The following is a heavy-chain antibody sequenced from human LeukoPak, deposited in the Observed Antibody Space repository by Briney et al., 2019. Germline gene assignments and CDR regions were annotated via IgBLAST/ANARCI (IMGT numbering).Heavy chain of an antibody. V-gene: IGHV3-21*01. CDR1: GFTFRNAW. D-gene: IGHD3-22*01. Sequence: GGSLRLSCAASGFTFRNAWMNWVRQAPGKGLEWVSSFGTRSTSIYHAGSVKGRFAISRDNAKNSLYLQMNSLRAEDTALYYCAREVSEGFDFWGQGTLVTVSS. CDR2: FGTRSTSI. J-gene: IGHJ4*02. CDR3: AREVSEGFDF.